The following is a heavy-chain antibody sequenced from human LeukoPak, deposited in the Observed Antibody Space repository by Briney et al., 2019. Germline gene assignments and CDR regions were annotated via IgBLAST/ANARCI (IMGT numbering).Heavy chain of an antibody. CDR3: ARHEDRNWYFDH. CDR2: IYYSGST. J-gene: IGHJ4*02. Sequence: SETLSLTCTVSGGSLSTSYWSWLRQPPGKGLEWIGYIYYSGSTNYNPSLKSRVIISVDTSKNQFSPKLSSVTAPDPAAYYCARHEDRNWYFDHWGQGTLVTVSS. V-gene: IGHV4-59*08. D-gene: IGHD1-1*01. CDR1: GGSLSTSY.